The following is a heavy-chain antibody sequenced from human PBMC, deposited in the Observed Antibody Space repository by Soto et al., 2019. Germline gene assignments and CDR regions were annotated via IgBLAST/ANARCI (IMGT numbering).Heavy chain of an antibody. Sequence: SETLSLTCAVYGGSFSGYYWSWIRQPPGKGLEWIGEINHSGSTNYNPSLKSRVTISVDTSKNQFSLKLSSVTAADTAVYYCAGSSPDIGGGVAAAGWFDPWGQGTLVTVSS. J-gene: IGHJ5*02. CDR3: AGSSPDIGGGVAAAGWFDP. V-gene: IGHV4-34*01. CDR1: GGSFSGYY. CDR2: INHSGST. D-gene: IGHD2-15*01.